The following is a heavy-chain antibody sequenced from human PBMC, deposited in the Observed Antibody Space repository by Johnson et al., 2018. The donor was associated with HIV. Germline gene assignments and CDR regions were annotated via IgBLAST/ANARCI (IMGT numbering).Heavy chain of an antibody. D-gene: IGHD3-22*01. Sequence: QVQLVESGGGEVQPGRSVSLSCAASGLNFSDYGMHWVRQAPGKGLEWVAVISFDGSNKYYADSVKGRFTISRDNSKNTLYLQMNSLRAEDTAVYYYAGAYYYDSSGYYDAFDIWGQGTMVTVSS. J-gene: IGHJ3*02. CDR1: GLNFSDYG. CDR2: ISFDGSNK. V-gene: IGHV3-30-3*01. CDR3: AGAYYYDSSGYYDAFDI.